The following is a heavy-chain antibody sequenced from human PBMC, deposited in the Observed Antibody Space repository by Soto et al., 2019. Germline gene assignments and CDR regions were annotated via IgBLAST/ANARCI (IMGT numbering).Heavy chain of an antibody. CDR3: ARDPLSSGYTLYYFDY. D-gene: IGHD6-19*01. CDR1: GDSVSSNSAA. Sequence: QSQTLSLTCAISGDSVSSNSAAWNWIRQSPSRGLEWLGRTYYRSKWYNDYAVSVKSRITINPDTSKNQFSLQLNSVTPEDTAVYYCARDPLSSGYTLYYFDYWGQGTLVTVSS. J-gene: IGHJ4*02. CDR2: TYYRSKWYN. V-gene: IGHV6-1*01.